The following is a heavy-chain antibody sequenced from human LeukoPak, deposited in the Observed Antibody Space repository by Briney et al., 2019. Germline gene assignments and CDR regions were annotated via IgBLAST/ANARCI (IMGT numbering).Heavy chain of an antibody. Sequence: ASVKVSYKAFGYTFTSYDINWVRQATGHRREWMGWMNTYSENTGYAQKFQGRVTMTRYTSISTASLELSNLRSDDTAVRRCAVVVGGGYSYGFDYWGQGTLVTVPS. D-gene: IGHD5-18*01. CDR3: AVVVGGGYSYGFDY. V-gene: IGHV1-8*01. CDR2: MNTYSENT. J-gene: IGHJ4*02. CDR1: GYTFTSYD.